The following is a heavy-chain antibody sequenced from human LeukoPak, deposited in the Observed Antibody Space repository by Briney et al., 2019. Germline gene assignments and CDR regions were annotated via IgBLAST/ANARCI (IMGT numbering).Heavy chain of an antibody. CDR2: IYHSGST. D-gene: IGHD3-16*02. CDR3: ARRLSHLNWFDP. V-gene: IGHV4-30-2*01. J-gene: IGHJ5*02. Sequence: LQTLSLTCAVSGGSISSGGYSWSWIRQPPGKGLEWIGYIYHSGSTYYNPSLKSRVTISVDRSKNQFSLKLSSVTAADTAVYYCARRLSHLNWFDPWGQGTLVTVSS. CDR1: GGSISSGGYS.